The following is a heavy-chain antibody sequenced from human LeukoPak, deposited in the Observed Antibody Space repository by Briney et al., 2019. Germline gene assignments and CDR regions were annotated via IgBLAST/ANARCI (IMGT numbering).Heavy chain of an antibody. CDR2: ISSSGSAI. Sequence: GGSLRLSCAASGFPLSSYSINWVRQAPGKGLEWVSYISSSGSAIYYVDSVKGRFTVSRDNAKNSLFPQMNSPRAEDTAVYYCVRVKGSYFDYWGQGALVTVSS. J-gene: IGHJ4*02. D-gene: IGHD2-15*01. V-gene: IGHV3-48*01. CDR3: VRVKGSYFDY. CDR1: GFPLSSYS.